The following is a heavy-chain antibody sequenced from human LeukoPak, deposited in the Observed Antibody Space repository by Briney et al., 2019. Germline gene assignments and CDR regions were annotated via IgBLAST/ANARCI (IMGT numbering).Heavy chain of an antibody. CDR2: INPSGGST. CDR3: ARRVGATLKFDY. Sequence: ASVKVSCKASGYTFTSYYMHWVRRAPGQGLEWMGIINPSGGSTSYAQKFQGRVTMTRDTSTSTVYMELSSLRSEDTAVYYCARRVGATLKFDYWGQGTLATVSS. V-gene: IGHV1-46*01. CDR1: GYTFTSYY. D-gene: IGHD1-26*01. J-gene: IGHJ4*02.